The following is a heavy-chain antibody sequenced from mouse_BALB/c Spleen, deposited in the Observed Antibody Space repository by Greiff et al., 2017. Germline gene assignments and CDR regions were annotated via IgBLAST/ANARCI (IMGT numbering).Heavy chain of an antibody. Sequence: VQLQQSGPGLVAPSQSLSITCTVSGFSLTSYGVHWVRQPPGKGLEWLGVIWAGGSTNYNSALMSRLSISKDNSKSQVFLKMNSLQTDDTAMYYCSNGGSYVDYAMDYWGQGTSVTVSS. CDR2: IWAGGST. CDR1: GFSLTSYG. V-gene: IGHV2-9*02. CDR3: SNGGSYVDYAMDY. J-gene: IGHJ4*01. D-gene: IGHD1-1*02.